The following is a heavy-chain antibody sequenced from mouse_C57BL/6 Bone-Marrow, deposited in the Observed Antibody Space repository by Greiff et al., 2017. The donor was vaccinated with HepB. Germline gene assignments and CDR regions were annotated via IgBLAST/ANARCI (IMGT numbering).Heavy chain of an antibody. CDR3: ARYGGSSYGVAY. V-gene: IGHV1-55*01. Sequence: QVQLQQSGAELVKPGASVKMSCKASGYTFTSYWITWVKQRPGQGLEWIGDIYPGSGSTNYNEKFKSKATLTVDTSSSTAYMQLSSLTSEDSAVYYCARYGGSSYGVAYWGQGTLVTVSA. J-gene: IGHJ3*01. D-gene: IGHD1-1*01. CDR2: IYPGSGST. CDR1: GYTFTSYW.